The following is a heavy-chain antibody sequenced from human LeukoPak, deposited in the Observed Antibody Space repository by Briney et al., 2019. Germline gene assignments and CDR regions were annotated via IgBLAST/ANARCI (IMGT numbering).Heavy chain of an antibody. CDR2: IYYSGST. J-gene: IGHJ3*02. V-gene: IGHV4-59*01. CDR3: ARANHYAFDI. CDR1: GGPISSYY. D-gene: IGHD2-8*01. Sequence: PSETLSLTCTVSGGPISSYYWSWIRQPPGKGLEWIGYIYYSGSTNYNPSLKSRVTISVDTSKNQFSLKLSSVTAADTAVYYCARANHYAFDIWGQGTMVTVSS.